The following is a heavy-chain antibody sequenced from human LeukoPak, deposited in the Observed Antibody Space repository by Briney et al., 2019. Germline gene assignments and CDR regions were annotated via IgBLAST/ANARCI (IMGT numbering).Heavy chain of an antibody. D-gene: IGHD1-14*01. V-gene: IGHV3-53*04. Sequence: GGSLRLSCAASGFTVSSNYMSWVRPAPGKGLEWVSVIYSGGSTYYADSVKGRFTISRHNSKNTLYLQMNSLRAEDTAVYYCARGSNPDAFDIWGQGTMVTVSS. CDR1: GFTVSSNY. CDR3: ARGSNPDAFDI. J-gene: IGHJ3*02. CDR2: IYSGGST.